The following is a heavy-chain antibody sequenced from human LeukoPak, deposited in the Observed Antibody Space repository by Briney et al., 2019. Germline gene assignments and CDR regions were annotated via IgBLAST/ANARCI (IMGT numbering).Heavy chain of an antibody. CDR2: IYTSGST. V-gene: IGHV4-4*09. CDR3: ARHGAAAGNFDY. CDR1: GGSISSYY. Sequence: SETLSLTCTVSGGSISSYYWSWIRQPPGKGLDWIGYIYTSGSTNYNPSLKSRVTISVDTSKNQFSLKLSSVTAADTAVYYCARHGAAAGNFDYWGQGTLVTVSS. J-gene: IGHJ4*02. D-gene: IGHD6-13*01.